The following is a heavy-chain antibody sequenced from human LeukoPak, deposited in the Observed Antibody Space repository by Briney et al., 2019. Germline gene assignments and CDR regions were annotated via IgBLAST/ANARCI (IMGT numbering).Heavy chain of an antibody. CDR2: ISGSGGST. CDR3: AKDEYYYDSSGYYDY. CDR1: GFTFSSYA. Sequence: TGGSLRLSCAASGFTFSSYAMSWVRQAPGKGLECVSAISGSGGSTYYADSVKGRFTISRDNSKNTLYLQMNSLRAEDTAVYYCAKDEYYYDSSGYYDYWGQGTLVTVSS. D-gene: IGHD3-22*01. J-gene: IGHJ4*02. V-gene: IGHV3-23*01.